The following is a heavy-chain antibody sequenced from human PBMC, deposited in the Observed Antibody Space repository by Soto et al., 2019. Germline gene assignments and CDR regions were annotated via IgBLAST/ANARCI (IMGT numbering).Heavy chain of an antibody. CDR1: GGRFSSNA. Sequence: QVQLVQSGAEVKKLGSSVKVSCKASGGRFSSNAITWVRQAPGQGLEWMGGIIPIFGTVNYAQKFQGRVTISAADSTSTAYMDLNSLRSDDTAFYYCARASRPPARSGDVLRWDVWGQGTTVTVSS. CDR3: ARASRPPARSGDVLRWDV. D-gene: IGHD6-19*01. CDR2: IIPIFGTV. J-gene: IGHJ6*02. V-gene: IGHV1-69*01.